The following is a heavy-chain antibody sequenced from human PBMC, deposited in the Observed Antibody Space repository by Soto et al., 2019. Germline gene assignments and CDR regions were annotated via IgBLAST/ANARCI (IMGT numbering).Heavy chain of an antibody. CDR1: GGATVPYY. CDR2: IFTSGST. CDR3: ARDRYSYGYGGYYYYYCMAF. J-gene: IGHJ6*02. V-gene: IGHV4-4*07. D-gene: IGHD5-18*01. Sequence: TLSVAWTGTGGATVPYYWLWIRPRAGKGLEWIGRIFTSGSTNYNPSLKSRVTMSVDTSKNQFSLKLSSVTAADTAVYYCARDRYSYGYGGYYYYYCMAFWAQVPTVTGS.